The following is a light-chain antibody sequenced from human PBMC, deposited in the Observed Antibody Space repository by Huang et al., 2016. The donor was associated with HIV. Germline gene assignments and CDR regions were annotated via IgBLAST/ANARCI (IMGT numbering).Light chain of an antibody. Sequence: EIVLTQSPGTLSLSPGDRATLSCRASQSVSSTYLAWYQHKPGQAPRLLIYGAASRASGSPDRFSGSGSGTDFTLTISRLEPEDFAVYYCQQYGNWWTFGQGTKVEIK. CDR2: GAA. V-gene: IGKV3-20*01. J-gene: IGKJ1*01. CDR3: QQYGNWWT. CDR1: QSVSSTY.